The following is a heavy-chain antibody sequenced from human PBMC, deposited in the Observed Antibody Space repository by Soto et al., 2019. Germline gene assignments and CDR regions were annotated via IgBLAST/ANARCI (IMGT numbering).Heavy chain of an antibody. D-gene: IGHD2-15*01. Sequence: PGGSLRLSCAASGFTFSSYSMNWVRQAPGKGLEWVSCISSSSSYIYYADSVKGRFTISRDNAKTSLYLKMSSLRAEDTAVYYCARDDTYCSGGSSYSGPLDYWGQGTLVTVSS. CDR2: ISSSSSYI. V-gene: IGHV3-21*01. J-gene: IGHJ4*02. CDR3: ARDDTYCSGGSSYSGPLDY. CDR1: GFTFSSYS.